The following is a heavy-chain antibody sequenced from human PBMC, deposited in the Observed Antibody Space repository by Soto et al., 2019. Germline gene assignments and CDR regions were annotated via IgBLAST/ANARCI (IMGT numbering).Heavy chain of an antibody. Sequence: GGSLRLSCAASGFTFSSYSMNWVRQAPGKGLEWVSSISSSSSYIYYADSVKGRFTISRDNAKNSLYLQMNSLRAEDTAVYYCARDKVGAATHYYDGIDVWGQGTTVTVSS. CDR2: ISSSSSYI. V-gene: IGHV3-21*01. CDR1: GFTFSSYS. J-gene: IGHJ6*02. D-gene: IGHD2-15*01. CDR3: ARDKVGAATHYYDGIDV.